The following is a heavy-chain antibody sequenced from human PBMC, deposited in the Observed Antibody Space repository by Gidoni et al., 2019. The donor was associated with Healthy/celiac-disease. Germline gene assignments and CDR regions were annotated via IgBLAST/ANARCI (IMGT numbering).Heavy chain of an antibody. CDR3: ARNRGYGGYYWFDP. D-gene: IGHD5-12*01. Sequence: EVQLVGSGGALLQPGGSLKLSGAASGFTLVSYEMNWVRQAPGKGLEWVSYISSSGSTIYYADSVKGRFTISRDNAKNSLYLQMNSLRAEDTAVYYCARNRGYGGYYWFDPWGQGTLVTVSS. V-gene: IGHV3-48*03. CDR2: ISSSGSTI. CDR1: GFTLVSYE. J-gene: IGHJ5*02.